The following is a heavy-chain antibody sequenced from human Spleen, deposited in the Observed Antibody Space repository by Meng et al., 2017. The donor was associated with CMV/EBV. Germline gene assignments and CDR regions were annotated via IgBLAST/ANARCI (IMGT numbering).Heavy chain of an antibody. CDR3: AKDGTDLLWFGYGMDV. J-gene: IGHJ6*02. D-gene: IGHD3-10*01. Sequence: SLKISCAASGFTFDDYAMHWVRQAPGKGLEWVSGISWNSGSIGCADSVKGRFTISRDNAKNSLYLQMNSLRAEDTALYYCAKDGTDLLWFGYGMDVWGQGTTVTVSS. CDR1: GFTFDDYA. CDR2: ISWNSGSI. V-gene: IGHV3-9*01.